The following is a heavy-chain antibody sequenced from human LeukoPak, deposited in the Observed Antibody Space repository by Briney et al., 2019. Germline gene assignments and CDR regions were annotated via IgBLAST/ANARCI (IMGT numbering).Heavy chain of an antibody. Sequence: GRSLRLSCAASGFTFSSYAMHWVRQAPGKGLEWVAVISYDGSNKYYADSVKGRFTISRDNPKNTLYLQMNSLRADDTAVYYCAGVGSGWTSPFDYWGQGTLVTVSS. CDR2: ISYDGSNK. V-gene: IGHV3-30*04. CDR1: GFTFSSYA. CDR3: AGVGSGWTSPFDY. D-gene: IGHD6-19*01. J-gene: IGHJ4*02.